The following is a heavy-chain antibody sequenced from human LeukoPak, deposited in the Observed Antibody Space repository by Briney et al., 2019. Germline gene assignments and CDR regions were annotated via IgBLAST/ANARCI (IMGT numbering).Heavy chain of an antibody. V-gene: IGHV4-39*01. J-gene: IGHJ5*02. D-gene: IGHD6-13*01. CDR3: ARPSRFGAAAGRCNNWFDP. CDR2: IYYSGST. CDR1: ARSISSSSYY. Sequence: AETLSLTCTVSARSISSSSYYWGWIRQPPGKGLEWIGSIYYSGSTYYNPSLKSRVTISVDTSKNQFSLKLSSVTAADPAVYYCARPSRFGAAAGRCNNWFDPWGQGTLVTVSS.